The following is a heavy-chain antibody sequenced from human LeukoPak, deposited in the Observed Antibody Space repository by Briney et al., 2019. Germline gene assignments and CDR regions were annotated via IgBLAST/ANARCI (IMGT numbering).Heavy chain of an antibody. CDR1: GFTFSRYA. J-gene: IGHJ4*02. CDR2: ISGSGDTT. Sequence: PGGSLRLSCAASGFTFSRYAMSWARQAPGKGLEWVSGISGSGDTTYYADPVKGRFTISRDNSKNTLYLQINSLRAEDTAVYYCAKDFGDCSNGVCYGKPFDHWGKGTLVTASS. CDR3: AKDFGDCSNGVCYGKPFDH. V-gene: IGHV3-23*01. D-gene: IGHD2-8*01.